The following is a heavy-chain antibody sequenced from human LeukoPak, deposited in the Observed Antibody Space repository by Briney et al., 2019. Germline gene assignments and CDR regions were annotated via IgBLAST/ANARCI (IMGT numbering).Heavy chain of an antibody. CDR3: ARGYNYGGGSDY. CDR2: IYPSDSDT. Sequence: GESLKISCKGSGYSFTDYWIAWVRQMPGKGLEWMGVIYPSDSDTRYSPSFQGHVTFSADKSIGTAYLQWSSLKASDTAIYYCARGYNYGGGSDYWGQGTLVIVSS. D-gene: IGHD5-18*01. CDR1: GYSFTDYW. J-gene: IGHJ4*02. V-gene: IGHV5-51*01.